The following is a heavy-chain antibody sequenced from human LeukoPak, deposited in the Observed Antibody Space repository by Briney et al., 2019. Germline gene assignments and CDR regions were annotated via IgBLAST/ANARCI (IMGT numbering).Heavy chain of an antibody. Sequence: GGSLRLSCAASGFTFNSYTMNWVRQAPGKGLEWISYISRTGTTIYYADSVKGRFTISRDNAKNSLYLQMNSLRAEDTAVYYCARPGYSSSWSAFDIWGQGTMVTVSS. CDR2: ISRTGTTI. CDR1: GFTFNSYT. V-gene: IGHV3-48*01. D-gene: IGHD6-13*01. J-gene: IGHJ3*02. CDR3: ARPGYSSSWSAFDI.